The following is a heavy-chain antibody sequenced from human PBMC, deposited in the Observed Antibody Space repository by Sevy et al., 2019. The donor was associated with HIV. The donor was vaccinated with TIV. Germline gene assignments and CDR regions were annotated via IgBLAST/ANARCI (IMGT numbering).Heavy chain of an antibody. CDR1: GYTFTSYD. V-gene: IGHV1-8*01. D-gene: IGHD2-15*01. Sequence: ASVKVSCKASGYTFTSYDINWVRQATGQGLEWMGWMNPNSGNTGYAQKFQGRVTMTRNTSISTAYMGLSSLRSEDTAVYYCARGLVVVAASPGYWFDPWGQGTLVTVSS. CDR2: MNPNSGNT. CDR3: ARGLVVVAASPGYWFDP. J-gene: IGHJ5*02.